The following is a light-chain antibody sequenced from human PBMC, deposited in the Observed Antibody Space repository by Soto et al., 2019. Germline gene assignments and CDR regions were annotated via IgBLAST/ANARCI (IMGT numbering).Light chain of an antibody. Sequence: QSVLTQPPSVSGAPGQRVTISCTGSSSNIGAGYDVHWYQQLPGTAPKLLIYGNSNRPSGVPDRFSGSKSGTSASLAITGLQAEDEADNYCQSYDSSMSAHYVFGTGTKVTVL. CDR3: QSYDSSMSAHYV. J-gene: IGLJ1*01. CDR1: SSNIGAGYD. CDR2: GNS. V-gene: IGLV1-40*01.